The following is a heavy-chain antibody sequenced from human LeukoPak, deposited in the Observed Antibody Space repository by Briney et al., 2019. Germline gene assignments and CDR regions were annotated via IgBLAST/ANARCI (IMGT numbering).Heavy chain of an antibody. Sequence: ASVKVSCKASGYTFTSFGISWVRQAPGQMLEWMGWISAYNGNTNYAQKLQGRVTMTTDTSTTTAYMELRSLGSDDTAVYYCAREGVATTFDYWGQGTLVTVSS. J-gene: IGHJ4*02. CDR2: ISAYNGNT. CDR3: AREGVATTFDY. CDR1: GYTFTSFG. V-gene: IGHV1-18*01. D-gene: IGHD1-26*01.